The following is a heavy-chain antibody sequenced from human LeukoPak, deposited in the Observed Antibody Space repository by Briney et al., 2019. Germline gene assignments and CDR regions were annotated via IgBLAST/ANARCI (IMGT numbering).Heavy chain of an antibody. J-gene: IGHJ4*02. CDR3: TREVSTVTFDY. CDR1: GGSISPHY. Sequence: PSETLSLTRTVSGGSISPHYWTWMRQPPGKGLEWIGYVYYNGLTSYNASLRRRLILSVDTARNQVSLKLTSVTAADTAVYYCTREVSTVTFDYWGQGTLVTVSS. CDR2: VYYNGLT. V-gene: IGHV4-59*11. D-gene: IGHD4-17*01.